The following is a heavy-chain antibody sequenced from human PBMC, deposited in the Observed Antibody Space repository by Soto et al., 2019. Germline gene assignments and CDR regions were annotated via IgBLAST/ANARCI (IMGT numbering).Heavy chain of an antibody. D-gene: IGHD2-21*02. V-gene: IGHV3-48*02. J-gene: IGHJ4*02. CDR3: ARLPNGSVVTA. Sequence: LVESGGALVYQGGSLRLSCIASGFSFSDYSMNWVRQAPGKGLQWVSYISSSSDKTNYAVSVKGRFTVSSDKAKNALFLERKSLRDADSATYSCARLPNGSVVTAWGQGTRVTVSS. CDR1: GFSFSDYS. CDR2: ISSSSDKT.